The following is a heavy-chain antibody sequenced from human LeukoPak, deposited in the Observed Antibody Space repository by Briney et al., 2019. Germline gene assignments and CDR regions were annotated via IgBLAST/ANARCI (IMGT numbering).Heavy chain of an antibody. Sequence: GGSLRLSCAASRFTVSSNYMSWVRQAPGKGLEWVSVIYRGGSTYYADSVKGRFTISRDNSKNTLYLQMNSLRAEDTAVYYCARASMVVVRGVIKKYYFDYWGQGTLVTVSS. J-gene: IGHJ4*02. CDR1: RFTVSSNY. CDR2: IYRGGST. V-gene: IGHV3-53*01. CDR3: ARASMVVVRGVIKKYYFDY. D-gene: IGHD3-10*01.